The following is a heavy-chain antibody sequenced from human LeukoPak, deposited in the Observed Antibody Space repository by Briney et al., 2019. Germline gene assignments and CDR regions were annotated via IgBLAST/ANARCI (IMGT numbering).Heavy chain of an antibody. CDR2: ISSSSSYI. CDR1: GFTFSSYG. D-gene: IGHD5-18*01. CDR3: ARGVDTAMSDY. J-gene: IGHJ4*02. Sequence: GGALRLSCAASGFTFSSYGMNWVRQAPGKGLEWVSSISSSSSYIYYADSVKGRFTISRDNAKNSLYLQMNSLRAEDTAVYYCARGVDTAMSDYWGQGTLVTVSS. V-gene: IGHV3-21*01.